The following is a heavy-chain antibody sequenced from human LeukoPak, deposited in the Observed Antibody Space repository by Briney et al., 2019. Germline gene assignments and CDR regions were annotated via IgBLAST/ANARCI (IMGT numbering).Heavy chain of an antibody. J-gene: IGHJ4*02. CDR2: IYTGGST. CDR1: GGSISSYY. V-gene: IGHV4-4*07. D-gene: IGHD2-15*01. CDR3: ARGLGLCCSGGSCYHILDY. Sequence: SETLSLTCTVSGGSISSYYWSWIQQPAGKGLEWIGRIYTGGSTNYNPSLKSRVTMSVDTSKNQFSLKLSSVTAADTAVYYCARGLGLCCSGGSCYHILDYWGQGTLVTVSS.